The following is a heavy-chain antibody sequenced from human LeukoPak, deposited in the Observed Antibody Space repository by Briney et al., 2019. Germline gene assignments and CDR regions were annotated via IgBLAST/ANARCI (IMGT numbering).Heavy chain of an antibody. Sequence: ASVKVSCKASGYTFTSYGISWVRQAPGQGLEWMGWISAYNGNTNYAPKLQGRVTVTTDTSTTTAYMELRSLRSDDTAVYYCAREPYSSSRGRLRGFDYWGQGTLVTVSS. J-gene: IGHJ4*02. CDR1: GYTFTSYG. D-gene: IGHD6-13*01. CDR3: AREPYSSSRGRLRGFDY. V-gene: IGHV1-18*01. CDR2: ISAYNGNT.